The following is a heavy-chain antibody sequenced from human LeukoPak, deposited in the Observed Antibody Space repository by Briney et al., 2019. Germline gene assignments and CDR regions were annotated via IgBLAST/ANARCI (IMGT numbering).Heavy chain of an antibody. CDR3: AKGGETTTYYFDY. D-gene: IGHD4-11*01. CDR2: ISYSGGVT. J-gene: IGHJ4*02. Sequence: GGSLRLSCAASGFTFSSYTMGWVRQAPGKGLDWVSVISYSGGVTYYADSVQGRFSISRDNSKNTLYLQMNSLRAEDTAVYYCAKGGETTTYYFDYWGQGTLVTVSS. V-gene: IGHV3-23*01. CDR1: GFTFSSYT.